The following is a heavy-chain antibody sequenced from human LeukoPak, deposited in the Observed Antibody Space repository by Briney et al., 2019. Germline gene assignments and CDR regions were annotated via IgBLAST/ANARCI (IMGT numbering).Heavy chain of an antibody. V-gene: IGHV4-34*11. CDR3: ARSTWLFDAFDS. CDR2: IYYSGST. Sequence: SETLSRTCAVYAGSLSGYYWSWIRQPPGKGLEWIGYIYYSGSTNYNPPLKSRATISVNTSKNQFSLKLSSVTAAHTAVYYCARSTWLFDAFDSLGQGAMVTVSS. CDR1: AGSLSGYY. D-gene: IGHD3-22*01. J-gene: IGHJ3*02.